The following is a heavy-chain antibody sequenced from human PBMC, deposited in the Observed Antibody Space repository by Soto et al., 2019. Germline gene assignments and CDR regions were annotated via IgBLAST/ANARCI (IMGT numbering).Heavy chain of an antibody. J-gene: IGHJ3*01. CDR2: IFHSGDT. Sequence: QVQLQESGRGLVKPSGTLSLTCAVSGDSISNSRWWTWVRQPPGKGLEWIGDIFHSGDTNYNPSLKSRVFISVDKSQNQFSLKVSSVTAADTAVYYCAYSTGWYRHDVWGQGTLVTVSS. D-gene: IGHD6-19*01. V-gene: IGHV4-4*02. CDR3: AYSTGWYRHDV. CDR1: GDSISNSRW.